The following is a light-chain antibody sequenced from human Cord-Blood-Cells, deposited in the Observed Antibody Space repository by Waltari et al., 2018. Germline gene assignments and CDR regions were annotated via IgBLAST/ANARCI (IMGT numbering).Light chain of an antibody. V-gene: IGLV2-23*02. Sequence: QSALTQPASVSRSPGQSITISCTGTSSYVGSYNLFSWYKQHPGKAPKLMIYEFSKRPSGVSNRFSGSKSGNTASLTISGLQAEDEAEYYCCSYAGSSTYVFGTGTKVTVL. CDR2: EFS. CDR3: CSYAGSSTYV. CDR1: SSYVGSYNL. J-gene: IGLJ1*01.